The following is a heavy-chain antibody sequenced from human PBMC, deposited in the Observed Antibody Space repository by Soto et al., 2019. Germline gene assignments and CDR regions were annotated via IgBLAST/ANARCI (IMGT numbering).Heavy chain of an antibody. CDR1: GYTFTSYG. CDR3: AREAMSYDYSNLRY. D-gene: IGHD4-4*01. CDR2: IDVNT. V-gene: IGHV1-18*04. Sequence: QVQLVQSGAEVKQPGASVKVSCKGSGYTFTSYGISWVRQAPGQGLEWMGWIDVNTNYAQKFQGRVTMTTATSTSTAYLELRSLRSDDTAVYYCAREAMSYDYSNLRYWGQGTQVTVSS. J-gene: IGHJ4*02.